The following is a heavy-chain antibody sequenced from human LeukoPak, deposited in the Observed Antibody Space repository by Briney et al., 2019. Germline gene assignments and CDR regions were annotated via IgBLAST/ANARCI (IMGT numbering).Heavy chain of an antibody. CDR2: INNDKGNT. D-gene: IGHD6-19*01. V-gene: IGHV1-3*04. J-gene: IGHJ4*02. CDR3: ARGGPNRSGWTLDH. Sequence: ASVKVSCKASGYTFTGYYMHWVRQAPGQRLEWMGWINNDKGNTESSQKFQGRVTITWDTSATTAYMELSNLRSEDTAVYYCARGGPNRSGWTLDHWGQGTLVTVSS. CDR1: GYTFTGYY.